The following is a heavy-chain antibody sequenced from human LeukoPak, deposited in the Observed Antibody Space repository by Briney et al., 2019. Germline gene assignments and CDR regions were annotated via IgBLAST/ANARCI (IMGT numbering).Heavy chain of an antibody. D-gene: IGHD3-9*01. V-gene: IGHV3-30*04. J-gene: IGHJ6*02. CDR3: ARERDILTGYSRAHGMDV. Sequence: GGSLRLSCAASGFTFSSYAMHWVRQAPGKGLEWVAVISYDGSNKYYADSVKGRLTISRDNSKNTLYLQMNSLRAEDTAVYYCARERDILTGYSRAHGMDVWGQGTTVTASS. CDR1: GFTFSSYA. CDR2: ISYDGSNK.